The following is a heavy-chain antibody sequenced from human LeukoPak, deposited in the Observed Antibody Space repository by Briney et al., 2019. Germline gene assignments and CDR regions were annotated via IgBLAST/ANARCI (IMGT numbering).Heavy chain of an antibody. J-gene: IGHJ6*03. V-gene: IGHV4-34*01. CDR3: ARGGLQGDFCSSTSCNGQGYYYYYMDV. D-gene: IGHD2-2*01. Sequence: SETLSLTCAVYGGSFSGYYWSWIRQPPGEGLEWIGEINHSGSTNYNPSLKSRVTISVDTSKNQFSLKLSSVTAADTAVYYCARGGLQGDFCSSTSCNGQGYYYYYMDVWGKGTTVTVSS. CDR1: GGSFSGYY. CDR2: INHSGST.